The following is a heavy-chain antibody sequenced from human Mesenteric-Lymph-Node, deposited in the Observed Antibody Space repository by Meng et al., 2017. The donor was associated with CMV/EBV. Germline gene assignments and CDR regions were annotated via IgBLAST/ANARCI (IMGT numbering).Heavy chain of an antibody. CDR3: ARDGWNYIGTNAFDI. J-gene: IGHJ3*02. D-gene: IGHD1-7*01. CDR2: ISGSSNYI. V-gene: IGHV3-21*01. CDR1: GFTLNTYT. Sequence: GESLKISCAASGFTLNTYTMNWVRQAPGKGLEWVSSISGSSNYIFYAHSVKGRFTISRDNAKNSLYLQMDSLRAEDTAVYYCARDGWNYIGTNAFDIWGQGTMVTVSS.